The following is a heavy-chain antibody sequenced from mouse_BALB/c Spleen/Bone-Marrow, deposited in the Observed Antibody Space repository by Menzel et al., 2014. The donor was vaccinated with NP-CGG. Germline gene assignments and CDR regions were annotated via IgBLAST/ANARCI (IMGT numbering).Heavy chain of an antibody. D-gene: IGHD3-3*01. Sequence: EVQRVESGGGLVQPGGSLKLSCAASGFTFSSYTMSWVRQTPEKRLEWVAYISNGGGSTYYPDTVKGRFTISRDNAKNTLYPQMSSLKSEDTAMYYCARRAGAYWGQGTLVTVSA. J-gene: IGHJ3*01. CDR2: ISNGGGST. CDR3: ARRAGAY. CDR1: GFTFSSYT. V-gene: IGHV5-12-2*01.